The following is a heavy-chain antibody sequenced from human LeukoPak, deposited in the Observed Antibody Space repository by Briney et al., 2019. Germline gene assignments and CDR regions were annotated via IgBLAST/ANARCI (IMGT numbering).Heavy chain of an antibody. CDR1: GFTFSGFG. D-gene: IGHD6-19*01. CDR2: IRYDGSNK. Sequence: GGSLRLSCAASGFTFSGFGMHWVRQAPGKGLEWAAFIRYDGSNKYYADSVKGRFTISRDNSKNTLYLQMNSLRPEDTAMYYCARGTLYRGWSYYLDFWGQGSQVTVSS. V-gene: IGHV3-30*02. J-gene: IGHJ4*02. CDR3: ARGTLYRGWSYYLDF.